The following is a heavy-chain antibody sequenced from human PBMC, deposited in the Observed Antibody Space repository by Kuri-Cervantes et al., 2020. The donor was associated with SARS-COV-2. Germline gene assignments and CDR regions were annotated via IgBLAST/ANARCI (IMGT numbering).Heavy chain of an antibody. CDR3: AREKFGYYGSGSPSYGMDV. Sequence: GESLKISCAASGFTFSSYEMNWVRQAPGKGLEWVSYISSSVSTIYYADSVKGRFTISRDNAKNSLYLQMNSLRAEDTAVYYCAREKFGYYGSGSPSYGMDVWGQGTTVTVSS. CDR2: ISSSVSTI. J-gene: IGHJ6*02. CDR1: GFTFSSYE. V-gene: IGHV3-48*03. D-gene: IGHD3-10*01.